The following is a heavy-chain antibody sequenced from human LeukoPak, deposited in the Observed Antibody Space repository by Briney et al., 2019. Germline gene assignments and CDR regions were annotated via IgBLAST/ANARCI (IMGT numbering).Heavy chain of an antibody. Sequence: SETLSLTCTVSGGSISSGSYYWSWIRQPAGKGLEWIGRIYSTGRSDYNPSLKSRITMSVDTSKNQFSLKLSSVTAADTAVYYCARDGPRSGYDLGHFDNLGQGTLVTASS. CDR2: IYSTGRS. V-gene: IGHV4-61*02. J-gene: IGHJ4*02. CDR1: GGSISSGSYY. CDR3: ARDGPRSGYDLGHFDN. D-gene: IGHD5-12*01.